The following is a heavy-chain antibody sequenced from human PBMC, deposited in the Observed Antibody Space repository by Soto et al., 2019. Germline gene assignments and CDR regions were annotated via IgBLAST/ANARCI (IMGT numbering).Heavy chain of an antibody. Sequence: GGSLRLSRSASGFTFSSYAIHWVRPAPGKGLEYVSAISSNGGSTYYADSVKGRFTISRDNSKNTLYLQMSSLRAEDTAVYYCIHPGYSSSWYPNWGQGTLVTVSS. J-gene: IGHJ4*02. CDR3: IHPGYSSSWYPN. CDR1: GFTFSSYA. D-gene: IGHD6-13*01. CDR2: ISSNGGST. V-gene: IGHV3-64D*08.